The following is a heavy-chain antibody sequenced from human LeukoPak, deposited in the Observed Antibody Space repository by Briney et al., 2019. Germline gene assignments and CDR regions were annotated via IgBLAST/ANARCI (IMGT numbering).Heavy chain of an antibody. V-gene: IGHV3-30*18. Sequence: GGSLRLSCAASGFTFSSYAMSWVRQAPGKGLEWVAVISYDGSNKYYADSVKGRFTISRDNSKNTLYLQMNSLRAEDTAVYYCAKGRPTALPEYYFDYWGQGTLVTVSS. CDR2: ISYDGSNK. CDR1: GFTFSSYA. CDR3: AKGRPTALPEYYFDY. J-gene: IGHJ4*02. D-gene: IGHD4-17*01.